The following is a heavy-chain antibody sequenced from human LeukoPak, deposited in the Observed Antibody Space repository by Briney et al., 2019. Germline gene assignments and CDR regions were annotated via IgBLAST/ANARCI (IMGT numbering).Heavy chain of an antibody. CDR3: AKSSGKEAVAALDY. J-gene: IGHJ4*02. V-gene: IGHV3-23*01. Sequence: GGSLRLSCAASGFTFSSYAMSWVRQAPGKGLEWVSAISGSGGSTYYAGSVKGRFTISRDNSKNTLYLQMNSLRAEDTAVYYCAKSSGKEAVAALDYWGQGTLVTVSS. D-gene: IGHD6-19*01. CDR2: ISGSGGST. CDR1: GFTFSSYA.